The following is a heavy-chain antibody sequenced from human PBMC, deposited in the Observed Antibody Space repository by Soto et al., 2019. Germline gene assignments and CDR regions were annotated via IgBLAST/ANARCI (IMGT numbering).Heavy chain of an antibody. CDR1: GFTFTTYW. Sequence: EVQLVESGGGLVQPGGSLRLSCVVSGFTFTTYWMTWVRQAPGKALEWVANIKQDGSEQYYVDSVKGRFTISRDNAKNSVHLQMNSLRPEDTAVYYCARGAAGARSQDERGYWGQGTLVTVSS. J-gene: IGHJ4*02. CDR3: ARGAAGARSQDERGY. V-gene: IGHV3-7*01. D-gene: IGHD6-13*01. CDR2: IKQDGSEQ.